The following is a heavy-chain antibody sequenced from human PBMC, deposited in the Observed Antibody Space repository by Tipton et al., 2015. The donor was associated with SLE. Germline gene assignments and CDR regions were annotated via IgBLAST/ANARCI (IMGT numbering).Heavy chain of an antibody. D-gene: IGHD6-19*01. V-gene: IGHV4-34*01. Sequence: TLSLTCVVYGGSFNNYYWSWIRQPPGKGLEWIGEIYRSGSTNYNPSLKSRVTISIDTSKNQFSLKLTSVTAADTAVYYCARDSSGWLFDFWGEGTLVTVSS. CDR3: ARDSSGWLFDF. J-gene: IGHJ4*02. CDR2: IYRSGST. CDR1: GGSFNNYY.